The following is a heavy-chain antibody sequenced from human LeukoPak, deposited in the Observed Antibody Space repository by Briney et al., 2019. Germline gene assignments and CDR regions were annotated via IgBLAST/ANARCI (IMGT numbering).Heavy chain of an antibody. V-gene: IGHV3-23*01. J-gene: IGHJ4*02. CDR1: GFTFSSYG. CDR3: ANDWLAFDF. D-gene: IGHD5-12*01. CDR2: ISGSGGFT. Sequence: PGGSLRLSCAASGFTFSSYGMSWVRQAPGKGLEWVSAISGSGGFTYYADSVKGRFTISRDNSKNTLYLQMNSLRAEDTAVYYCANDWLAFDFWGQGTLVTVSS.